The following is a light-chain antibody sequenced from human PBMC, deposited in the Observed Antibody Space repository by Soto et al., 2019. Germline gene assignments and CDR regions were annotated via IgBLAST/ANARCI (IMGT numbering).Light chain of an antibody. CDR1: QSISSSY. CDR3: QQYGSSPLST. Sequence: EIVLTQSPGTLSLSPGERATLSCRASQSISSSYLAWYQQKPGQAPRFIIYGASTRATGVPDRFSGSGSGTDFTLTVSRLAPEDVEVYYCQQYGSSPLSTFGQGTRLEI. CDR2: GAS. J-gene: IGKJ5*01. V-gene: IGKV3-20*01.